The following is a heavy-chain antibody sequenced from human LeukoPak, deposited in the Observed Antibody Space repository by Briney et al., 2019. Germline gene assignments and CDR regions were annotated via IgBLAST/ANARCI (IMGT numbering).Heavy chain of an antibody. CDR2: IYSGGMT. Sequence: SETLSLTCTVTGGSISSGDYYWRWLRQPPGKGLERIASIYSGGMTFYSPSLKSRLTISADTSRNHFSLRLSSVTAADTALYFCARHFDHPTAYFDSWGQGSLDTVSS. D-gene: IGHD1-14*01. V-gene: IGHV4-39*01. J-gene: IGHJ4*02. CDR3: ARHFDHPTAYFDS. CDR1: GGSISSGDYY.